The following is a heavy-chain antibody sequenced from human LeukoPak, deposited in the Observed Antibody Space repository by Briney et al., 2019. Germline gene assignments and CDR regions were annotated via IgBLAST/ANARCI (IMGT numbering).Heavy chain of an antibody. J-gene: IGHJ4*02. Sequence: GGSLRLSCAGSGFTFCDAWMSWVRQAPGKGLEWVGRIKNKIDGGTTDYAAPVKGRFTISRDDSKNTLYLQMSSLKTEDTAVYYCANSHNWNYGGVHYWGLGTLVTVSS. CDR3: ANSHNWNYGGVHY. D-gene: IGHD1-7*01. V-gene: IGHV3-15*01. CDR2: IKNKIDGGTT. CDR1: GFTFCDAW.